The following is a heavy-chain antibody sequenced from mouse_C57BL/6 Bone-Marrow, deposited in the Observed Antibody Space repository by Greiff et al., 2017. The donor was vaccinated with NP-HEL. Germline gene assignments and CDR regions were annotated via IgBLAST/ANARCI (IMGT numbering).Heavy chain of an antibody. Sequence: DVKLVESGGDLVKPGGSLKLSCAASGFTFSSYGMSWVRQTPDKRLEWVATISSGGSYTYYPDSVKGRFTISRDNAKNTLYLQMSSLKSEDTAMYYCARRRRYFDVWGTGTTVTVSS. V-gene: IGHV5-6*02. CDR2: ISSGGSYT. J-gene: IGHJ1*03. CDR3: ARRRRYFDV. CDR1: GFTFSSYG.